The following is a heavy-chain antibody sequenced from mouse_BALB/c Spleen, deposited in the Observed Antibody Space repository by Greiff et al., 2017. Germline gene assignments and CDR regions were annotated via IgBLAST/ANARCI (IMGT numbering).Heavy chain of an antibody. D-gene: IGHD4-1*01. Sequence: VQLQASGAELVRPGSSVQISCKASGYAFSSYWMNWVKQRPGQGLEWIGQIYPGDGDTNYNGKFKGKATLTADKSSSTDYMQLSSLTSEDSAVYVCARGGTGTLDYGGQGNTLTVSS. J-gene: IGHJ2*01. CDR2: IYPGDGDT. V-gene: IGHV1-80*01. CDR1: GYAFSSYW. CDR3: ARGGTGTLDY.